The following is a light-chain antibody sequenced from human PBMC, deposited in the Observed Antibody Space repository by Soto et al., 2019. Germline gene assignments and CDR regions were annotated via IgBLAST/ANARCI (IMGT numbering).Light chain of an antibody. CDR2: GAS. V-gene: IGKV3-20*01. CDR3: QQYGSSPRT. J-gene: IGKJ1*01. Sequence: EIVLTQFSGTLSLSPGERATLSRRASQSVSSSYLAWYQQKPGQAPRLLIYGASSRTTGIPDRFSGSGSGTDFTLTISRLEPEDFAVYYCQQYGSSPRTFGQGTKVEIK. CDR1: QSVSSSY.